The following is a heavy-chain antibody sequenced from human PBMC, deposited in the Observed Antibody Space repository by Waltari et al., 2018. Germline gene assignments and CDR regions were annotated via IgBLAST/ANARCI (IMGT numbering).Heavy chain of an antibody. CDR3: AKDPYSNYDSYYSYMDV. J-gene: IGHJ6*03. D-gene: IGHD4-4*01. Sequence: QVQLVESGGGVVQPGGSLRLSCAASGFAFSTYGMHWVRQAPGKGLEWVAFILYEVNIKNYADSVEVRFTISRDNSKNTLSLQVNSLGAEDTAVYYCAKDPYSNYDSYYSYMDVWGKGTTVTISS. CDR1: GFAFSTYG. CDR2: ILYEVNIK. V-gene: IGHV3-30*02.